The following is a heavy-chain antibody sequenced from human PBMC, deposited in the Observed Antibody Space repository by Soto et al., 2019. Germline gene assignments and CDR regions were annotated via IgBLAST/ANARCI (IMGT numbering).Heavy chain of an antibody. J-gene: IGHJ4*02. D-gene: IGHD6-19*01. CDR1: GYTFTSYG. CDR3: ARVPRAASSGRRDLDY. CDR2: ISAYNGNT. Sequence: ASVKFSCKASGYTFTSYGISWVRQAPGQGLEWMGWISAYNGNTNYAQKLQGRVTMTTDTSTSTAYMELGSLRSDDTAVYYCARVPRAASSGRRDLDYWGQGTLVTVSS. V-gene: IGHV1-18*04.